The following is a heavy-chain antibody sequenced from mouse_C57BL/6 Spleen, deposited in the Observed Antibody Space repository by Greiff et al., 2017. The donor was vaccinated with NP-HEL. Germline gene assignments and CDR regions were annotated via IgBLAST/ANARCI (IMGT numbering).Heavy chain of an antibody. J-gene: IGHJ2*01. CDR2: INPGSGGT. Sequence: QVQLKQSGAELVRPGTSVKVSCKASGYAFTNYLIEWVKQRPGQGLEWIGVINPGSGGTNYNEKFKGKATLTADKSSSTAYMQLSSLTSEDSAVYFCARGGGFTTGDYFDYWGQGTTLTVSS. CDR3: ARGGGFTTGDYFDY. D-gene: IGHD1-1*01. CDR1: GYAFTNYL. V-gene: IGHV1-54*01.